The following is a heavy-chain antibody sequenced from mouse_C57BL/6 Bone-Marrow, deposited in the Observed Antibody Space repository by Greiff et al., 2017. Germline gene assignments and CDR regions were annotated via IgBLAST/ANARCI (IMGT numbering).Heavy chain of an antibody. CDR3: ARRSSGFPGFAY. V-gene: IGHV1-69*01. CDR2: IDPSDSYT. D-gene: IGHD3-2*02. CDR1: GYTFTSYW. Sequence: QVQLQQPGAELVMPGASVKLSCKASGYTFTSYWMHWVKQRPGQGLEWIGEIDPSDSYTNYNQKFKGKSTLTVDKSSGTAYMQLSSLTSEDSAVYYCARRSSGFPGFAYWGQGTLVTVSA. J-gene: IGHJ3*01.